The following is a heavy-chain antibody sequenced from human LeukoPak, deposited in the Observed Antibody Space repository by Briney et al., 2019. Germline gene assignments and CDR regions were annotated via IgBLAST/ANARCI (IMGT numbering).Heavy chain of an antibody. CDR2: INSDGSST. D-gene: IGHD3-10*01. J-gene: IGHJ6*03. CDR3: ARVPGGVLWFGELYNYMDV. Sequence: GGSLRLSCAASGFTFSSYWMHWVRQAPGKGLVWVSRINSDGSSTSYADSVKGRFTISRDNAKNTLYLQMNSLRAEDTAVYYCARVPGGVLWFGELYNYMDVWGKGTTVTVSS. V-gene: IGHV3-74*01. CDR1: GFTFSSYW.